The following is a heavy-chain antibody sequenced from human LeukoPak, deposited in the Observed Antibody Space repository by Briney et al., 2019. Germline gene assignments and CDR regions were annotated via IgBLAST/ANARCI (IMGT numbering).Heavy chain of an antibody. CDR2: ISSSGSTI. Sequence: GGSLRLSCAASGFTFSSYEMNWVRQAPGKGLEWVSYISSSGSTIYYADSVKGRFTISRDNAKNSLYLQMNSLRAEDTAVYYCVKVAWNNCLDPWGQGTLVTVSS. CDR1: GFTFSSYE. J-gene: IGHJ5*02. V-gene: IGHV3-48*03. D-gene: IGHD1-1*01. CDR3: VKVAWNNCLDP.